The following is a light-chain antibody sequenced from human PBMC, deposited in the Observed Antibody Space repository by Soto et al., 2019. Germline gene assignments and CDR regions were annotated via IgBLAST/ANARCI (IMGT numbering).Light chain of an antibody. V-gene: IGKV3-11*02. CDR2: ADS. CDR3: QQRYNCPIT. Sequence: EIVLTQSPDTLSLSPLDRANLSRRASQSISGYLGWYQQKPGQAPRLLIYADSNRATGIPARFSGSGSGRDFTLTISSLEPEDFSVYYCQQRYNCPITFGQGTRLEI. J-gene: IGKJ5*01. CDR1: QSISGY.